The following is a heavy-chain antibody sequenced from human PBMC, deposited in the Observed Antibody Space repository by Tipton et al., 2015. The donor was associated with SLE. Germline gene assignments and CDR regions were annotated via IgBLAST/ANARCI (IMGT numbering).Heavy chain of an antibody. D-gene: IGHD6-13*01. J-gene: IGHJ4*02. Sequence: QSGPEVKKPGASVKVSCKASGYTFTNYAMNWVRQAPGQGLEWMGWINTNSGNPTYAQGFTGRFVFSLDTSVTTAYLQISSLKADDSAVYYCGRGSIAAAGKMAYWGQGTLVTVSS. CDR1: GYTFTNYA. CDR3: GRGSIAAAGKMAY. V-gene: IGHV7-4-1*02. CDR2: INTNSGNP.